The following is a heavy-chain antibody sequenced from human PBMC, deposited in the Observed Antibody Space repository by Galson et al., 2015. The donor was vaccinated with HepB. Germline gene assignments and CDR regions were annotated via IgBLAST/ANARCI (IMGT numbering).Heavy chain of an antibody. J-gene: IGHJ4*02. D-gene: IGHD5-18*01. V-gene: IGHV3-21*01. CDR1: GFTFSTSG. CDR3: AKYSYGTTYFDY. Sequence: SLRLSCAASGFTFSTSGMNWVRQAPGKGLEWVSSISRSSGYIHYADSVKGRFTISRDNAKNSLYLQMNSLRAEDTAVYYCAKYSYGTTYFDYWGQGTVVTVSS. CDR2: ISRSSGYI.